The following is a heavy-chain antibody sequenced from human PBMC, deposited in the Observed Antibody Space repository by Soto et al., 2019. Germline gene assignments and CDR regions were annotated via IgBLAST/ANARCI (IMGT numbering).Heavy chain of an antibody. J-gene: IGHJ6*01. CDR1: GYSFTSYW. Sequence: VECLSSSCQVSGYSFTSYWIVWVRQIPGKRLQSMGIIYPGDSDTRYSPSFQGQVTISADKSISTAYLQWSSLKASDTAMYYCARHYCSSTSCYPVYYYYYGMDVWGHGTTVTVSS. CDR3: ARHYCSSTSCYPVYYYYYGMDV. D-gene: IGHD2-2*01. V-gene: IGHV5-51*01. CDR2: IYPGDSDT.